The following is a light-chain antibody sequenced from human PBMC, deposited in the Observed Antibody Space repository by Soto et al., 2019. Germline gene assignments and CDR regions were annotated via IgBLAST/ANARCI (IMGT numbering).Light chain of an antibody. CDR2: EVS. CDR3: CSYAGSGAWV. CDR1: SGDVGNYDL. Sequence: QSALTQPASVSGSPGQSITISCTGSSGDVGNYDLVSWYQQIPGKAPQLMIFEVSRRPSRVSDRFSGSKSGNTASLTISGLLAEDEGDFYCCSYAGSGAWVFGGGTKLTVL. J-gene: IGLJ3*02. V-gene: IGLV2-23*02.